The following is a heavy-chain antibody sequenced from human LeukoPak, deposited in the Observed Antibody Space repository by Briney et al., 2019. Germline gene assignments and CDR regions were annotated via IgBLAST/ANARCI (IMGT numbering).Heavy chain of an antibody. CDR1: GGSISSYY. D-gene: IGHD3-10*01. CDR3: ARDSSTTGRDAFDI. J-gene: IGHJ3*02. V-gene: IGHV4-59*01. Sequence: PSETLSLTCTVSGGSISSYYWNWIRQPPGKGLEWIGYIFYSGSTNYNPSLKSRVTISVDTSKNQFSLKLSSVTAADTAVYYCARDSSTTGRDAFDIWGQGTMVTVSS. CDR2: IFYSGST.